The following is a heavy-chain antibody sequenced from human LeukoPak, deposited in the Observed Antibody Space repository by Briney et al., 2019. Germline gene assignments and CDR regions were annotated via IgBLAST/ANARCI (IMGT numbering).Heavy chain of an antibody. V-gene: IGHV3-21*01. CDR3: ARVSRYDSSYYYPYYFDY. Sequence: GGSLRLSCAASGFTFSSYSMNWVRQAPGKGLEWVSSISASSSYIYYAGSVKGRFTISRDNAENSLYLQMNSLRAEDTAVYYCARVSRYDSSYYYPYYFDYWGQGTLVTVSS. J-gene: IGHJ4*02. CDR2: ISASSSYI. CDR1: GFTFSSYS. D-gene: IGHD3-22*01.